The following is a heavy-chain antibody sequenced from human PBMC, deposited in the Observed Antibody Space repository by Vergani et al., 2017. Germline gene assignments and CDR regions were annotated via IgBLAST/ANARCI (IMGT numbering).Heavy chain of an antibody. V-gene: IGHV3-21*01. Sequence: EVQLVESGGGLVKPGGSLRLSCAASGFTFSSYSMNWVRQAPGKGLEWVSSISSSSSYIYYADSVKGRFTISRDNAKNSLYLQMNSLRAEDTAVYYCARSFGSGYYLDYWGQGTLVTVSS. CDR3: ARSFGSGYYLDY. D-gene: IGHD3-22*01. CDR2: ISSSSSYI. CDR1: GFTFSSYS. J-gene: IGHJ4*02.